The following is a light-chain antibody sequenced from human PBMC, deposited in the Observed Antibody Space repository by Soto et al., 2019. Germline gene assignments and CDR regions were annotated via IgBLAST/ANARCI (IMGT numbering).Light chain of an antibody. V-gene: IGKV1-12*01. CDR2: AAS. J-gene: IGKJ2*01. Sequence: DIPMTQSPSSVSASVGDRVTITCRARQGISNWLAWYQQKPGKAPKLLIYAASSLQSGVPSRFSGSGSGTDFTLTINSLQPEDFATYYCQQADSFPRTFGQGTKLEIK. CDR1: QGISNW. CDR3: QQADSFPRT.